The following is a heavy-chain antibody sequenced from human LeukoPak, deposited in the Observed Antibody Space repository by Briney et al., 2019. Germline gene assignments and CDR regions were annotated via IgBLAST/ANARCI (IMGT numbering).Heavy chain of an antibody. D-gene: IGHD1-1*01. V-gene: IGHV3-23*01. J-gene: IGHJ6*03. CDR3: AKDKGTGAWYYYYMDV. CDR1: GFTFSSYA. Sequence: GRSLRLSCAASGFTFSSYAMSWVRQAPGKGLEWVSAISGSGGSTYYADSVKGRFTISRDNSKNTLYLQMNSLRAEDTAVYYCAKDKGTGAWYYYYMDVWGKGTTVTVSS. CDR2: ISGSGGST.